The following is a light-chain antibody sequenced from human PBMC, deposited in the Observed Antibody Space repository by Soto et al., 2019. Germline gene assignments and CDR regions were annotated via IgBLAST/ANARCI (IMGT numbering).Light chain of an antibody. V-gene: IGKV3-15*01. CDR2: AAS. CDR3: QQYNNWPQS. CDR1: QGVRSN. J-gene: IGKJ1*01. Sequence: EIVMTQSPVTLSVSPGERATLSCRASQGVRSNLAWYQQIPGQAPRLLIFAASTRATGVPARFSGSGSGTDFTLTISSLQSEDFAVYYCQQYNNWPQSFGQGTKVEIK.